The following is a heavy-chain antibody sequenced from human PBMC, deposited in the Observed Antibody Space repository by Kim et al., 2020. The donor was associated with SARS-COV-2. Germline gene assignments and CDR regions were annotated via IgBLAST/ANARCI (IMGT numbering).Heavy chain of an antibody. J-gene: IGHJ4*01. CDR3: AKSRGPSGLGGHFDY. Sequence: GGSLRLSCEASGFTFSSYAMSWVRQAPGKGLEWVSVISATVVNTYYADSVKGRFTISRDNSKNTLYLQMNSLRAEDTAVYYCAKSRGPSGLGGHFDYWG. CDR1: GFTFSSYA. CDR2: ISATVVNT. D-gene: IGHD1-26*01. V-gene: IGHV3-23*01.